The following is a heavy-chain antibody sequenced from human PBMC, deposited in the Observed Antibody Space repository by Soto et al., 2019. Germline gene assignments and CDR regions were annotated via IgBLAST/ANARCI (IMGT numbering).Heavy chain of an antibody. V-gene: IGHV1-69*06. Sequence: GASVKVSWEASGGTFSSYAISWGRQAPGQGLEWMGGIIPIFGTANYAQKFQGRVTITADKSTSTAYMELSSLRSEDTAVYYCARDMWNIVVVPAAIGRGYYYYGMDVWG. J-gene: IGHJ6*02. D-gene: IGHD2-2*02. CDR1: GGTFSSYA. CDR3: ARDMWNIVVVPAAIGRGYYYYGMDV. CDR2: IIPIFGTA.